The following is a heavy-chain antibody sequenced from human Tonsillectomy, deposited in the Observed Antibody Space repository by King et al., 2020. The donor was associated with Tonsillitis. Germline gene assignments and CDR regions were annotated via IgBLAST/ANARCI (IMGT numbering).Heavy chain of an antibody. CDR3: AKPYSTSWYNFDY. CDR2: ISGSGGST. J-gene: IGHJ4*02. V-gene: IGHV3-23*04. Sequence: VQLVESGGGLVQPGGSLRLSCAASGFTFNTYAMSWVRQAPGKGLEWVSAISGSGGSTYYADSLKGRFTISRDSSKNTLYLQINSLIAEDTAVYYCAKPYSTSWYNFDYWGQGTLVTVSS. CDR1: GFTFNTYA. D-gene: IGHD6-13*01.